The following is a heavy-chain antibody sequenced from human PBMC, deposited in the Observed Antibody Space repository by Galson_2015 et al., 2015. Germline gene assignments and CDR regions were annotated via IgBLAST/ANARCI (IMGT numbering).Heavy chain of an antibody. CDR1: GGTFSSYA. J-gene: IGHJ4*02. Sequence: SVKVSCKASGGTFSSYAISWVRQAPGQGLEWMGGIIPIFGTANYAQKFQGRVTITADESTSTAYMELSSLRSEDTAVYYCAGEAGGYLRGPFDYWGQGTLVTVSS. CDR3: AGEAGGYLRGPFDY. CDR2: IIPIFGTA. D-gene: IGHD3-22*01. V-gene: IGHV1-69*13.